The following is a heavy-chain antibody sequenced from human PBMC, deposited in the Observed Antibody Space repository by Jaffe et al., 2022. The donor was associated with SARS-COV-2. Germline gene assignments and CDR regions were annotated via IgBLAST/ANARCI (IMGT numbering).Heavy chain of an antibody. J-gene: IGHJ3*02. D-gene: IGHD1-26*01. CDR3: ARGHYLGWELLMEGDAFDI. CDR1: GFTFSSYS. CDR2: ISSSSSYI. Sequence: EVQLVESGGGLVKPGGSLRLSCAASGFTFSSYSMNWVRQAPGKGLEWVSSISSSSSYIYYADSVKGRFTISRDNAKNSLYLQMNSLRAEDTAVYYCARGHYLGWELLMEGDAFDIWGQGTMVTVSS. V-gene: IGHV3-21*01.